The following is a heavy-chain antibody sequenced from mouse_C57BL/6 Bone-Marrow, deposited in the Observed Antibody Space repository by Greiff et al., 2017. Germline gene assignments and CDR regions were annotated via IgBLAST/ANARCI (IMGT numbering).Heavy chain of an antibody. CDR1: GYTFTSYW. D-gene: IGHD2-1*01. CDR3: ARRYYGNYVGDY. J-gene: IGHJ2*01. Sequence: VQLQQPGAELVRPGSSVKLSCKASGYTFTSYWLDWVKQRPGQGLEWIGNIYPSDSETHYNQKFKDKATLTVDKSSSTAYMQRSSLTSEDSAVYYCARRYYGNYVGDYWGQGTTLTVSS. V-gene: IGHV1-61*01. CDR2: IYPSDSET.